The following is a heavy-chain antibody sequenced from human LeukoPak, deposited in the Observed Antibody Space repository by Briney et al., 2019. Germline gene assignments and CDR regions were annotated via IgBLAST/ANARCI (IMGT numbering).Heavy chain of an antibody. CDR1: GGTFSSYA. V-gene: IGHV1-69*13. D-gene: IGHD1-26*01. CDR3: ARDGIVGALRDYYYYMDV. CDR2: IIPIFGTA. J-gene: IGHJ6*03. Sequence: SVKVSCKASGGTFSSYAISWVRQAPGQGLEWMGGIIPIFGTANYAQKFQGRVTITADESTSTAYMELSSLRSEDTAVYYCARDGIVGALRDYYYYMDVWGKGTTVTVSS.